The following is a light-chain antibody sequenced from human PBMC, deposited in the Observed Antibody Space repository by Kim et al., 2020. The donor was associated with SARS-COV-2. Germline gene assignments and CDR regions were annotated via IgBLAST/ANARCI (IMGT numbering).Light chain of an antibody. Sequence: SPGERASLSCRASQNILNNLAWYQQKPGQAPRLLLYAASTRATDVPARFSGSQSGTDFTLTISDLQSEDFAVYYCQQYNNWPITFGQGTRLEIK. CDR3: QQYNNWPIT. CDR2: AAS. CDR1: QNILNN. V-gene: IGKV3-15*01. J-gene: IGKJ5*01.